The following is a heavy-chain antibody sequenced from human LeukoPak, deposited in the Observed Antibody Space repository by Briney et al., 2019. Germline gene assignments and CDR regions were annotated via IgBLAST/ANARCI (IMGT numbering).Heavy chain of an antibody. V-gene: IGHV4-31*03. Sequence: SQTLSLTCTVSGGSISSGGYYWSWIRQPPGEGLEWIGEAQHTGSFHYNPSLKSRVTMSVDKSNNQLSLKLNSVSAADTAVYFCARHGDYYFDFWGQGTLVTVS. D-gene: IGHD4-17*01. J-gene: IGHJ4*02. CDR3: ARHGDYYFDF. CDR1: GGSISSGGYY. CDR2: AQHTGSF.